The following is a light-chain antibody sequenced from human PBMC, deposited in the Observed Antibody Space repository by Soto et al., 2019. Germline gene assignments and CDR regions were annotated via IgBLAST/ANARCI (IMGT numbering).Light chain of an antibody. CDR2: DVS. CDR3: SSYAGSNNTYV. Sequence: QSVLAQPASVSGSPGQSITISCTGTSSDVGGYNYVSWYQQHPGKAPKLMIYDVSDRPSGVSNRFSASKSGNTASLTISGLQAEDEADYYCSSYAGSNNTYVFGTGTKVTVL. V-gene: IGLV2-14*03. J-gene: IGLJ1*01. CDR1: SSDVGGYNY.